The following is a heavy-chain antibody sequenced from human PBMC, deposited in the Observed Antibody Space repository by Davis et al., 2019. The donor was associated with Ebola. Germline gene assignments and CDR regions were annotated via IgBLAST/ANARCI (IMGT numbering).Heavy chain of an antibody. CDR2: LGSDGYTI. J-gene: IGHJ6*04. CDR3: ARDAITGTARGYYYGMDV. Sequence: PSETLSLTCTVSGYSISSDYYWGWIRQSPGQGLEWVAYLGSDGYTIDYADSVKGRFTISRDNAENSLYLQMNSLRPEDTAVYFCARDAITGTARGYYYGMDVWGTGTTVTVSS. V-gene: IGHV3-11*01. D-gene: IGHD1-20*01. CDR1: GYSISSDYY.